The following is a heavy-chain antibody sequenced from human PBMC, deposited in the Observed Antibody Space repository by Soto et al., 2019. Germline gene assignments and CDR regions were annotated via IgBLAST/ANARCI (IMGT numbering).Heavy chain of an antibody. J-gene: IGHJ3*02. CDR1: GYTFTSYG. Sequence: ASVKVSCKASGYTFTSYGISWVRQAPGQGLEWMGWISAYNGNTNYAQKLQGRVTMTTDTSTSAAYMELRSLRSDDTAVYYCARGGCGGDCYYVLGNAFDIWGQGTMVTVSS. CDR2: ISAYNGNT. D-gene: IGHD2-21*01. CDR3: ARGGCGGDCYYVLGNAFDI. V-gene: IGHV1-18*01.